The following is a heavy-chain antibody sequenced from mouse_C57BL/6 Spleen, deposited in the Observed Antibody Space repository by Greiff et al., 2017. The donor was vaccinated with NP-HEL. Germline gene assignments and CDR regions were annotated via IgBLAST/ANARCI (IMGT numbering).Heavy chain of an antibody. CDR3: ARHEGGYDYGFDY. Sequence: EVKLMESGGDLVKPGGSLKLSCAASGFTFSSYGMSWVRQTPDKRLEWVATISSGGSYTYYPDSVKGRFTISRDNAKNTLYLQMSSLKSEDTAMYYCARHEGGYDYGFDYWGQGTTLTVSS. D-gene: IGHD2-4*01. CDR2: ISSGGSYT. J-gene: IGHJ2*01. CDR1: GFTFSSYG. V-gene: IGHV5-6*01.